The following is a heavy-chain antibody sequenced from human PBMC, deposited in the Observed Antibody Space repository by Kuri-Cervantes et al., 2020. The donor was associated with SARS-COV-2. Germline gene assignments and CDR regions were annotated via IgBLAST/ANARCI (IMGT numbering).Heavy chain of an antibody. V-gene: IGHV1-18*01. CDR2: ISAYNGNT. Sequence: ASVKVSCKASGYTFTSYGISWVRQAPGQGLEWMGWISAYNGNTNYAQKLQGRVTMTTDTSTSTAYMELRSLRSGDTAVYYCARAFCSSTSCYYFDYWGQGTLVTVSS. D-gene: IGHD2-2*01. CDR1: GYTFTSYG. J-gene: IGHJ4*02. CDR3: ARAFCSSTSCYYFDY.